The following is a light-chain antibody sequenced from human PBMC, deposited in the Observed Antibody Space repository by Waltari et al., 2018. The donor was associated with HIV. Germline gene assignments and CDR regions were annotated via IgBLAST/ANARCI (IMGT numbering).Light chain of an antibody. Sequence: SYALTQPLSVSVALGQTARPTCGGSNIGTKDVHWYQQRPGQAPLLVIYNNNNRPSGIPERFSGSKSPNTATLTIRGAQAGDEAVYFCQVWHYSVFFGGGTNLTVL. CDR1: NIGTKD. CDR3: QVWHYSVF. CDR2: NNN. V-gene: IGLV3-9*01. J-gene: IGLJ2*01.